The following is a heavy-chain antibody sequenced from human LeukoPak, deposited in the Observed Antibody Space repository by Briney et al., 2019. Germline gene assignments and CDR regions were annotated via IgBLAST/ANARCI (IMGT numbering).Heavy chain of an antibody. D-gene: IGHD2-2*01. V-gene: IGHV4-4*07. CDR1: GGSISSYY. CDR2: IYTSGST. CDR3: ARGYCSSTSCLRAGYYYYYYYMDV. Sequence: SETLSPTCTVSGGSISSYYWSWIRQPAGKGLEWIGRIYTSGSTNYNPSLKSRVTISVDKSKNQFPLKLSSVTAADTAVYYCARGYCSSTSCLRAGYYYYYYYMDVWGKGTTVTVSS. J-gene: IGHJ6*03.